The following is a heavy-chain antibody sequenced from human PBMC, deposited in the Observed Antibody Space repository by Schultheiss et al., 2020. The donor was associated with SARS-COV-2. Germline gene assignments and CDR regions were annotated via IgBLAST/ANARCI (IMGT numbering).Heavy chain of an antibody. CDR3: ARDPTKTRYYYGMDV. Sequence: ASVKVSCKASGYTFTGYYMHWVRQAPGQGLEWMGWINPNSGGTNYAQKFQGRVTMTRDTSISTAYMELSRLRSDDTAVYYCARDPTKTRYYYGMDVWGQGTTVTVSS. CDR2: INPNSGGT. V-gene: IGHV1-2*02. D-gene: IGHD1-1*01. J-gene: IGHJ6*02. CDR1: GYTFTGYY.